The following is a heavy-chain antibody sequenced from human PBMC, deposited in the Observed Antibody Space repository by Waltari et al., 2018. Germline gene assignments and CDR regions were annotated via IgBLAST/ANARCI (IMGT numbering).Heavy chain of an antibody. CDR1: GGSIRSGGYY. CDR3: ARDNGDSSVDY. V-gene: IGHV4-31*03. D-gene: IGHD3-22*01. CDR2: IYYSGST. J-gene: IGHJ4*02. Sequence: QVQLQESGPGLVKPSQTLSLTCTVSGGSIRSGGYYWSWIRQHTGKGLEWMGYIYYSGSTYYNPSLKSRITISMDTSKNLFSLKLSSVTAADTALYYCARDNGDSSVDYWGQGTLVTVSS.